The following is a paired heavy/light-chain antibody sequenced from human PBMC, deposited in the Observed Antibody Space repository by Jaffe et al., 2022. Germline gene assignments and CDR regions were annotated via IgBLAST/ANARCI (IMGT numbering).Light chain of an antibody. Sequence: QSALTQPPSASGSPGQSVTISCSGTISDVGDYKYVSWYQHHPGKAPKLILYEVSARPSGVSDRFSGSKSGNTASLTVSGLQPEDEADYYCSSYAGSNNLWLFGGGTKLTVL. CDR2: EVS. CDR1: ISDVGDYKY. V-gene: IGLV2-8*01. CDR3: SSYAGSNNLWL. J-gene: IGLJ3*02.
Heavy chain of an antibody. D-gene: IGHD3-10*01. CDR3: ARPLLQGVSLYKPFDI. Sequence: EVQLAQSGAEMKKPGESLKISCKASGYIFISYWIAWVRQMPGKGLELMGIIYPSDSDARYTPSFQGQITISADKSLNTAYLQWSSLRASDTAMYYCARPLLQGVSLYKPFDIWGQGTMVTVSS. V-gene: IGHV5-51*03. J-gene: IGHJ3*02. CDR1: GYIFISYW. CDR2: IYPSDSDA.